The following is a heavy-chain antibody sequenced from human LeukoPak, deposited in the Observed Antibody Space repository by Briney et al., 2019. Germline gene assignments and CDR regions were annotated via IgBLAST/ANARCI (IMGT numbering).Heavy chain of an antibody. CDR3: ARLGGGYSGYDYGYFDY. Sequence: GESLKISCKGSGYTFTTYSISWVRQMPGKGLEWMGTIDPNDSYTNYSPSFQGQVTISADKSISTAYLQWSSLKASDTAMYYCARLGGGYSGYDYGYFDYWGQGTLVTVSS. CDR2: IDPNDSYT. V-gene: IGHV5-10-1*04. J-gene: IGHJ4*02. D-gene: IGHD5-12*01. CDR1: GYTFTTYS.